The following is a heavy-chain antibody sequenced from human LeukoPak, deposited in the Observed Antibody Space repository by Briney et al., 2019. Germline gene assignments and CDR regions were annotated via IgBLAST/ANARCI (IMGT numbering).Heavy chain of an antibody. J-gene: IGHJ5*02. CDR3: ARLRRSWFDP. V-gene: IGHV3-48*03. CDR1: GXTFSSYE. Sequence: GGSLRLSCAASGXTFSSYEMNWVRQAPGKGLEWVSYISSSGSTMYYADSVKGRFTISRDNAKNSLYLQMNSLRAEDTAVYYCARLRRSWFDPWGQGTLVTVSS. CDR2: ISSSGSTM.